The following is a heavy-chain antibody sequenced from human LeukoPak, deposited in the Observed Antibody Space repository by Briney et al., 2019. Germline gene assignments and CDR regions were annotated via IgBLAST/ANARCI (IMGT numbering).Heavy chain of an antibody. J-gene: IGHJ6*03. V-gene: IGHV5-51*01. CDR3: ARHGSGYSYDYYYYYYMDV. Sequence: GESLTISCKGSGYSFTSYWIGWVSQMPGKGLEWMGIIYPGDSDTRYSPSFQGQVTISADKSISTAYLQWSSLKASDTAMYYCARHGSGYSYDYYYYYYMDVWGKGTTVTVSS. D-gene: IGHD5-18*01. CDR1: GYSFTSYW. CDR2: IYPGDSDT.